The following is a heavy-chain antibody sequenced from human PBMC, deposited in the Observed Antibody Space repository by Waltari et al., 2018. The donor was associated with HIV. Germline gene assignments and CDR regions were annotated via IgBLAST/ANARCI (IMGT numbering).Heavy chain of an antibody. J-gene: IGHJ4*02. CDR2: ILHSGSV. V-gene: IGHV4-4*02. CDR3: ASLRVHSVSGAGAFDY. CDR1: RVSITSSHW. D-gene: IGHD6-19*01. Sequence: VQLQESGPGLLKGSKTLSLTCDVSRVSITSSHWWTWVRQPPGQGLEWIGEILHSGSVNYSPSLKSRVTMSVDKSKNQFSLKLTSVTAADTAVYFCASLRVHSVSGAGAFDYWGQGVLVTVSS.